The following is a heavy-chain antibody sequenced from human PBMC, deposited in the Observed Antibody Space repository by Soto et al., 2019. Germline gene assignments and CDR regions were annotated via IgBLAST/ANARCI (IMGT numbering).Heavy chain of an antibody. CDR2: VSGSGATT. Sequence: GGSLRLSCAASGFTFSNYAMGWVRQPPGEGLEWVSTVSGSGATTFYADSVRGRFTISRDNSKNTLYLQMNSLRVEDMAVYYCAKAEGAVAATSFDFWGQGNLVTVSS. CDR1: GFTFSNYA. CDR3: AKAEGAVAATSFDF. V-gene: IGHV3-23*01. D-gene: IGHD6-19*01. J-gene: IGHJ4*02.